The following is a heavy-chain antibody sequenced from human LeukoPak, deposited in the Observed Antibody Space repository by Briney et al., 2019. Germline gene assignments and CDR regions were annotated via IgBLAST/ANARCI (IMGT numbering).Heavy chain of an antibody. Sequence: SETLSLTCTVSGGSISSYYWNWIRQPPAKGLEGMGDIYYSGSTKYNPSLKSQVTISVDTSKNQFSLNLSSVTAADTAVYYCAILSTVTNRWGRGTLVTVSS. CDR1: GGSISSYY. CDR2: IYYSGST. V-gene: IGHV4-59*12. D-gene: IGHD4-17*01. CDR3: AILSTVTNR. J-gene: IGHJ4*02.